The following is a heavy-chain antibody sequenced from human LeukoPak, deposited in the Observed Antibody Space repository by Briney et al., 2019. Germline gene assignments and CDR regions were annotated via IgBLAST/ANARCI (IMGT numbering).Heavy chain of an antibody. J-gene: IGHJ4*02. Sequence: SETLSPTCTVSGGSISSSSYYWGWIRQPPGKGLEWIGSIYYSGSTYYNPSLKSRVTISVDTSKNQFSLKLSSVTAADTAVYYCARSKDILTGYCFDYWGQGTLVTVSS. V-gene: IGHV4-39*07. CDR2: IYYSGST. CDR1: GGSISSSSYY. CDR3: ARSKDILTGYCFDY. D-gene: IGHD3-9*01.